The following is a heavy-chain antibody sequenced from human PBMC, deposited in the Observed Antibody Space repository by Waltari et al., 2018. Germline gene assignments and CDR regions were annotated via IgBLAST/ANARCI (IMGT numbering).Heavy chain of an antibody. CDR1: GFTFITAW. CDR2: IKSNTDGGKI. Sequence: EVQLVESGGGLVKPGGSLRLSWAASGFTFITAWMSWVRQAPGKGLEGVGRIKSNTDGGKIDYAAPVKGRFTISRDDSKNTLYLEMNSLKTDDTAVYYCTTVRERTSAFMDVWGKGTTVTVSS. V-gene: IGHV3-15*01. CDR3: TTVRERTSAFMDV. D-gene: IGHD1-26*01. J-gene: IGHJ6*03.